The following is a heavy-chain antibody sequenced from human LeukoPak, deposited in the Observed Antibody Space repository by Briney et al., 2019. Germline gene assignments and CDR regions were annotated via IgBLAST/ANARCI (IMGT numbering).Heavy chain of an antibody. Sequence: ASVKVSCKASGYIFSNYAISWVRQAPGQGLEWMGGIIPIFGTANYAQKFQGRVTITADESTSTAYMELSSLRSEDTAVYYCARSLAYYYDSSGYLGDAFDIWGQGTMVTVSS. CDR3: ARSLAYYYDSSGYLGDAFDI. V-gene: IGHV1-69*13. CDR2: IIPIFGTA. J-gene: IGHJ3*02. D-gene: IGHD3-22*01. CDR1: GYIFSNYA.